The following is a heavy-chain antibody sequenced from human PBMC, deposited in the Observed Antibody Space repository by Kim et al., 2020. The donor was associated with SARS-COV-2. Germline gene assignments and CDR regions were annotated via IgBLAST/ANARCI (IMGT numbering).Heavy chain of an antibody. D-gene: IGHD2-2*02. CDR3: AKGYRSGAFDY. V-gene: IGHV3-33*06. CDR2: K. J-gene: IGHJ4*02. Sequence: KYYADSVKGRFTISRDNSKNTLYLQMNSLRAEDTAVYYCAKGYRSGAFDYWGQGTLVTVSS.